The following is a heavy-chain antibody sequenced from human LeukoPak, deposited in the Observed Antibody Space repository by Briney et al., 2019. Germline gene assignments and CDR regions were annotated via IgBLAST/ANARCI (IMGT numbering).Heavy chain of an antibody. D-gene: IGHD3-22*01. V-gene: IGHV4-34*01. Sequence: SETLSLTCTVYGGSFSGYYWSWIRQPPGKGLEWIGEINHSGSTNYNPSLKSRVTISVDTSKNQFSLKLSSVTAADTAVYYCASATYYYDSSGYSRGGWFDPWGQGTLVTVSS. CDR1: GGSFSGYY. CDR2: INHSGST. CDR3: ASATYYYDSSGYSRGGWFDP. J-gene: IGHJ5*02.